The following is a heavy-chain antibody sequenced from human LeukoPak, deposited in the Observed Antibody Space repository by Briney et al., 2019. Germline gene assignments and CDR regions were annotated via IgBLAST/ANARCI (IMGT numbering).Heavy chain of an antibody. CDR1: GFTFSSYA. CDR3: ARDPSTLIVGALFDY. CDR2: ISYDGSNK. V-gene: IGHV3-30-3*01. J-gene: IGHJ4*03. Sequence: PGGSLRLSCAASGFTFSSYAMHWVRQAPGKGLEWVAVISYDGSNKYYADSVKGRFTISRDNSKNTLYLQMNSLRAEDTAVYYCARDPSTLIVGALFDYWGKGTTVTVSS. D-gene: IGHD1-26*01.